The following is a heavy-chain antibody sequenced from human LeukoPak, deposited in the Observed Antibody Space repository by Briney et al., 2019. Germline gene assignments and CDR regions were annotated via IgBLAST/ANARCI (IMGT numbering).Heavy chain of an antibody. Sequence: GGSLRLSCAASGFTFSSYSMNWVRQAPGKGLEWVSSISSSSSYIYYADSVKGRFTISRDNAKNSLYLQMNSLRAEDTAVYYCARGTTVTTVSYFDYWGQGTLVTVSS. V-gene: IGHV3-21*01. D-gene: IGHD4-17*01. CDR2: ISSSSSYI. J-gene: IGHJ4*02. CDR3: ARGTTVTTVSYFDY. CDR1: GFTFSSYS.